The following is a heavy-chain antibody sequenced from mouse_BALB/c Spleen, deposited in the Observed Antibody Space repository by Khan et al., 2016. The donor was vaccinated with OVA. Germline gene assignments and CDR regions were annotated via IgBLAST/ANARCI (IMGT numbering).Heavy chain of an antibody. CDR2: IYYRGSI. J-gene: IGHJ4*01. D-gene: IGHD2-1*01. Sequence: EVELVESGPDLVKPSQSLALTCTVTGYSITSGYSWHWIRQFPGNKLEWMGYIYYRGSINYNPSLKSRISITRDTSKNQVFLQLISVTTEDTATYYCARDGNYMNYWGQGTSVTVSS. CDR3: ARDGNYMNY. CDR1: GYSITSGYS. V-gene: IGHV3-1*02.